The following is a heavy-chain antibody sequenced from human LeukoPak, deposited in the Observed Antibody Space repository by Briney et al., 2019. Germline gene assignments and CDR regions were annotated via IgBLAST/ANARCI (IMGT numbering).Heavy chain of an antibody. CDR3: AGALHYHYYMDV. J-gene: IGHJ6*03. CDR2: ISHSGNT. CDR1: GGSFSGYY. Sequence: SETLSLTCAVFGGSFSGYYWSYIRQSPGKGLEWIGEISHSGNTNYNPSLMGRVTISVDAFKNRFSLKLTSVTAADTGVYYCAGALHYHYYMDVWGTGTTVTVSS. V-gene: IGHV4-34*01.